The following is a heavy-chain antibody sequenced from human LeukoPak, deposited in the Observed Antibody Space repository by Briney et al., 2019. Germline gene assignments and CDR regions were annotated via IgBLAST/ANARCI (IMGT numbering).Heavy chain of an antibody. CDR2: IDSTDTI. CDR3: ARSGGSYRPMGY. Sequence: PGGSLRLSCAASGFTFSSYEMNWVRQAPGKGLQWISHIDSTDTIHYADSVKGRFTISRDNAKNSLYLQMNSLRAEDTAVYYCARSGGSYRPMGYWGQGTLVTVSS. D-gene: IGHD2-15*01. V-gene: IGHV3-48*03. CDR1: GFTFSSYE. J-gene: IGHJ4*02.